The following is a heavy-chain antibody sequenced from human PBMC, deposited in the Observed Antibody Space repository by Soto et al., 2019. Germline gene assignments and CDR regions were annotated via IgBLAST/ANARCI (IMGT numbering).Heavy chain of an antibody. J-gene: IGHJ4*02. CDR2: ISYDGSNK. V-gene: IGHV3-30*18. D-gene: IGHD3-3*02. CDR3: AKDRTTGLVFSQYLDY. Sequence: QVQLVESGGGVVQPGRSLRLSCAASGFTFGSYGMHWVRQAPGKGLEWVAVISYDGSNKYYADSVKGRFTISRDNSKNTLYLQMNSLRAEDTAVYYCAKDRTTGLVFSQYLDYWGQGTLVTVSS. CDR1: GFTFGSYG.